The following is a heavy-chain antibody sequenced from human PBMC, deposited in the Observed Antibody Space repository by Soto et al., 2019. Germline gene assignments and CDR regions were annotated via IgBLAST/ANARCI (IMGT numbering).Heavy chain of an antibody. Sequence: AASVKVSCKASGYTFTGYYMHWVRQAPGQGLEWMGWINPNSGGTNYAQKFQGWVTMTRDTSISTAYMELSRLRSDDTAVYYCARDIRATVTTFLHGEYWFDPWGQGTLVTVSS. CDR2: INPNSGGT. D-gene: IGHD4-4*01. CDR1: GYTFTGYY. V-gene: IGHV1-2*04. CDR3: ARDIRATVTTFLHGEYWFDP. J-gene: IGHJ5*02.